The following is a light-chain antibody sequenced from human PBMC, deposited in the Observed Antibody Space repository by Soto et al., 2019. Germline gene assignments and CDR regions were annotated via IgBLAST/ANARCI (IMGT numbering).Light chain of an antibody. CDR1: QTLSSNF. CDR3: QFHGDPSKT. Sequence: IGLPRSPRTLPLSPGAGGTLPGRASQTLSSNFLACYQQQPPQAPTLLIFDASTRANGIPHRFTGSGSATALTLPTSRLEHEDFAAYYCQFHGDPSKTFGQGTKVDIK. CDR2: DAS. J-gene: IGKJ1*01. V-gene: IGKV3-20*01.